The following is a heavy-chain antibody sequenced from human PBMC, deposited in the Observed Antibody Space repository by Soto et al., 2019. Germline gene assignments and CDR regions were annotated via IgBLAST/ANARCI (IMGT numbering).Heavy chain of an antibody. V-gene: IGHV5-51*01. CDR3: ARRREGGAVAGFY. CDR2: IYPGDSDT. J-gene: IGHJ4*02. Sequence: GESLQLSGKGSECRVNSYWIGWVRQMPGKGLEWIGMIYPGDSDTRYSPSFQGQVTISADKSISTAYLQWTSLKASDTAVYYCARRREGGAVAGFYLGPGTLVPVSS. D-gene: IGHD6-19*01. CDR1: ECRVNSYW.